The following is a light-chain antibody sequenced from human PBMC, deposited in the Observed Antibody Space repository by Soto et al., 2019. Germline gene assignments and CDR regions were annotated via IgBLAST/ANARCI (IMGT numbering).Light chain of an antibody. CDR2: AAS. V-gene: IGKV1-39*01. J-gene: IGKJ2*01. Sequence: DIQMTQSPSSLSASVGDRVTITCRSSQSISKSLNWYQKKPGKAPKLLIYAASTLQDGVPSRFSGSRSSTDFTLTISSLQPEDFAIYSCQQSYSSPMFTFGQGTKLDIK. CDR3: QQSYSSPMFT. CDR1: QSISKS.